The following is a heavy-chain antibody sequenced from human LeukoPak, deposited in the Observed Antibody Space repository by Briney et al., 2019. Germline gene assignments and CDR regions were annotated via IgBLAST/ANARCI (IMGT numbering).Heavy chain of an antibody. CDR3: AKDVRFLEWLPIDY. J-gene: IGHJ4*02. Sequence: GGSLRLSCAASGFTFSSYAMSWVRQAPGKGLEWVSAISGSGGSTYYADSVKGRFTISRDNSKNTLYLQMNSLRAEGTAVYYCAKDVRFLEWLPIDYWGQGTLVTVSS. V-gene: IGHV3-23*01. D-gene: IGHD3-3*01. CDR2: ISGSGGST. CDR1: GFTFSSYA.